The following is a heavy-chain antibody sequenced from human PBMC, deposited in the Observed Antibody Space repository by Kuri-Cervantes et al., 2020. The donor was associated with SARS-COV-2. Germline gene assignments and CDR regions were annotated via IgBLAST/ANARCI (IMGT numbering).Heavy chain of an antibody. CDR1: GFTFSSYS. CDR3: ARSILTIFEAMDV. CDR2: ISSSSSYI. J-gene: IGHJ6*03. V-gene: IGHV3-21*01. Sequence: GESLKISCAASGFTFSSYSMNWVRQAPGKGLEWASSISSSSSYIYYADSVKGRFTISRDNAKNSLYLQMNSLRAEDTAVYYCARSILTIFEAMDVWGKGTTVTVSS. D-gene: IGHD3-3*01.